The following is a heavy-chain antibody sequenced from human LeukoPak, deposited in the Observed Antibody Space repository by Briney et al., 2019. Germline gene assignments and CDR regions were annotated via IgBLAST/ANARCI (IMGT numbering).Heavy chain of an antibody. CDR3: AREIYQPPSYYYYYMDV. Sequence: GGSLRLSCAASGFAFSSYAMSWVRQAPGKGLEWVSVIYSGGSTYYADSVKGRFTISRDNSKNTLYLQMNSLRAEDTAVYYCAREIYQPPSYYYYYMDVWGKGTTVTVSS. D-gene: IGHD3-16*02. V-gene: IGHV3-66*02. J-gene: IGHJ6*03. CDR1: GFAFSSYA. CDR2: IYSGGST.